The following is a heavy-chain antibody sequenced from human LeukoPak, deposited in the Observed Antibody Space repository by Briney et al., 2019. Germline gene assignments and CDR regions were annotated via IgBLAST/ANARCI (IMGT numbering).Heavy chain of an antibody. J-gene: IGHJ6*02. CDR1: GGSFSDYY. CDR2: INHSGST. D-gene: IGHD3-3*01. V-gene: IGHV4-34*01. CDR3: ARVKSAPVWSGYYLSPYYYGMDV. Sequence: SETLSLTCAVYGGSFSDYYWSWIRQPPGKGLEWIGKINHSGSTNYNPSLKSRVTISVDTSKNQFSLKLSSVTAADTAVYYCARVKSAPVWSGYYLSPYYYGMDVWGQGTTVTVSS.